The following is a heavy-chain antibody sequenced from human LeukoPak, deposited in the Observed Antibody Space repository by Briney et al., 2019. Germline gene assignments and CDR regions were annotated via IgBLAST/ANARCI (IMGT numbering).Heavy chain of an antibody. J-gene: IGHJ4*02. CDR1: GFTFSSYS. V-gene: IGHV3-23*01. Sequence: GGSLRLSCAASGFTFSSYSMNWVRQAPGKGLEWVSAISGSGGSTYYADSVKGRFTISRDNSKNTLYLQMNSLRAEDTAVYYCAKDHRGSYLDYWGQGTLVTVSS. D-gene: IGHD1-26*01. CDR2: ISGSGGST. CDR3: AKDHRGSYLDY.